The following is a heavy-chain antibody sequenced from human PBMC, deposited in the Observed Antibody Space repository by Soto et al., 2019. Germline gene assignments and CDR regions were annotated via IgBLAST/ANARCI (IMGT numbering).Heavy chain of an antibody. Sequence: EVQLVESGGGLLQPGGSLRLSCAASGFTFGNYWMHWGRQAPGMGLVWVSHINSDGSRISYADSVKGRFTISGDNAKNTLYLQMNGLRAEDTAVYFCARDSSYGLDVWGQGTTVSVSS. V-gene: IGHV3-74*01. J-gene: IGHJ6*02. CDR3: ARDSSYGLDV. CDR1: GFTFGNYW. CDR2: INSDGSRI.